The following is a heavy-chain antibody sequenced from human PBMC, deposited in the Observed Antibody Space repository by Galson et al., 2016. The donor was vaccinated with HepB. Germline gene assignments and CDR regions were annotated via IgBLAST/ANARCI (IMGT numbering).Heavy chain of an antibody. V-gene: IGHV1-2*02. J-gene: IGHJ4*02. CDR2: IGPGSGGT. D-gene: IGHD3-10*01. Sequence: SVKVSCKASEYSFTGDFLNWVRQAPGQGLEWMGCIGPGSGGTKNAQKVPGRVTLTKERSISTVTMEQNMNRSDDTAEYYCARSTGFGIRIDYWGQGTQVTVSS. CDR3: ARSTGFGIRIDY. CDR1: EYSFTGDF.